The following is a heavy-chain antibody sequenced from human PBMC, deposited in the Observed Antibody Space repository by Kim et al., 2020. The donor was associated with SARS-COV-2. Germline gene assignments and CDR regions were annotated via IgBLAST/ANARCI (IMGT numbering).Heavy chain of an antibody. Sequence: GGSLRLSCAASGFTFNRYFMNWVRQAPGKGLEWLSFISLSGSTVDYADSVKGRFTISRDNAKNSVFLQMNNLRAEDTAVYYCVRDPTTVTLGYFDLWGRGTLVTVSS. J-gene: IGHJ2*01. D-gene: IGHD4-17*01. CDR2: ISLSGSTV. CDR1: GFTFNRYF. V-gene: IGHV3-48*04. CDR3: VRDPTTVTLGYFDL.